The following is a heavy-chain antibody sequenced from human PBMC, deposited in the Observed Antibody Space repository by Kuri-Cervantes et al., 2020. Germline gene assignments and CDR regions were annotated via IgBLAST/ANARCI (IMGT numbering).Heavy chain of an antibody. CDR3: ARDRVQLPAAMEGYYYYYYMDV. J-gene: IGHJ6*03. D-gene: IGHD2-2*01. CDR2: ISSSSRYI. Sequence: GGSLRLSCAASGFTFSAYSMHWVRQAPGKGLEWVSSISSSSRYIYYADSVKGRFTISRDNAKNSLYLQMNSLRAEDTAVYYCARDRVQLPAAMEGYYYYYYMDVWGKGTTVTVSS. CDR1: GFTFSAYS. V-gene: IGHV3-21*03.